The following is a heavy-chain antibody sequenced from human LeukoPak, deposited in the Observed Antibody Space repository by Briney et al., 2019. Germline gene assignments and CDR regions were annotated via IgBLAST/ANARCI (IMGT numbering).Heavy chain of an antibody. V-gene: IGHV4-34*01. D-gene: IGHD3-16*01. CDR3: ARVVPWDRTLDY. Sequence: SETLSLTCAVYGGSFSGYYWSWIRQPPGKGLEWIGEINHSGSTNYNPSLKSRVTISVDTSKNQSSLKLSSVTAADTAVYYCARVVPWDRTLDYWGQGTLVTVSS. CDR1: GGSFSGYY. CDR2: INHSGST. J-gene: IGHJ4*02.